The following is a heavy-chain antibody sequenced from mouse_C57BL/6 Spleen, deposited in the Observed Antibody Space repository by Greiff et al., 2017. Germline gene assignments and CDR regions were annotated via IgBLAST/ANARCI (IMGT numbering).Heavy chain of an antibody. CDR1: GFTFSDYG. J-gene: IGHJ4*01. D-gene: IGHD2-5*01. Sequence: EVMLVESGGGLVKPGGSLKLSCAASGFTFSDYGMHWVRQAPEKGLEWVAYISSGSSTIYYADTVKGRFTISRDNAKNTLFLQMTSLRSEDTAMYYCARGRAYYSNLYAMDYWGQGTSVTVSS. CDR3: ARGRAYYSNLYAMDY. V-gene: IGHV5-17*01. CDR2: ISSGSSTI.